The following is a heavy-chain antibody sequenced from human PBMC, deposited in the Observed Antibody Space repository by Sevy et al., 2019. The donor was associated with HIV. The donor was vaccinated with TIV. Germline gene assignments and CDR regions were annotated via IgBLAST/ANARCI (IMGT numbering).Heavy chain of an antibody. V-gene: IGHV3-23*01. J-gene: IGHJ4*02. CDR1: GFTFSTYA. CDR3: AISRMPRRGFDY. Sequence: GGSLRLSCAASGFTFSTYAMSWVRQAPGKGLEWVSVISGSGGNTYYTDSVKGRFTISRDNDKNTLYLQMNSLRAEDRAVYYCAISRMPRRGFDYWGQGTLVTVSS. D-gene: IGHD2-2*01. CDR2: ISGSGGNT.